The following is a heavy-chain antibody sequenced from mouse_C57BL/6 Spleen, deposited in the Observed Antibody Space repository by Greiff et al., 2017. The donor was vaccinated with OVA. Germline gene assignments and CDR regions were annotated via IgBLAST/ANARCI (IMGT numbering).Heavy chain of an antibody. Sequence: QVQLQQSGPELVKPGASVKISCKASGYAFSSSWMNWVKQRPGKGLEWIGRIYPGDGDTNYNGKFKGKATLTADKSSSTAYMQLSSLTSEDSAVYFCARVDDYDGDFDYGGQGTTLTVSS. CDR3: ARVDDYDGDFDY. CDR2: IYPGDGDT. V-gene: IGHV1-82*01. CDR1: GYAFSSSW. J-gene: IGHJ2*01. D-gene: IGHD2-4*01.